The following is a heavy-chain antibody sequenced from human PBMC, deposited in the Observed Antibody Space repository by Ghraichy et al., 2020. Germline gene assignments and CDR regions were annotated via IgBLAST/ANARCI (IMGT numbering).Heavy chain of an antibody. CDR2: ISYDGSNK. V-gene: IGHV3-30-3*01. CDR3: ARDVYGSGSYKLGAADY. CDR1: GFTFSSYA. D-gene: IGHD3-10*01. J-gene: IGHJ4*02. Sequence: GALRLSCAASGFTFSSYAMHWVRQAPGKGLEWVAVISYDGSNKYYADSVKGRFTISRDNSKNTLYLQMNSLRAEDTAVYYCARDVYGSGSYKLGAADYWGQGTLVTVSS.